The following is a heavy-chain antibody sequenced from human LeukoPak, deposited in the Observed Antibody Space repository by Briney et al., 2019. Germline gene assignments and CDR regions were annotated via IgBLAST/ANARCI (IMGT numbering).Heavy chain of an antibody. D-gene: IGHD2/OR15-2a*01. CDR3: AKGSKGAYYYYYYMDV. CDR1: GFTFSSYS. V-gene: IGHV3-21*01. Sequence: GGSLRLSCPASGFTFSSYSMNWVRQAPGKGLEWVSSISSSSSYIYYADSVKGRFTISRDNAKNSLYLQMNSLRAEDTAVYYCAKGSKGAYYYYYYMDVWGKGTTVTVSS. J-gene: IGHJ6*03. CDR2: ISSSSSYI.